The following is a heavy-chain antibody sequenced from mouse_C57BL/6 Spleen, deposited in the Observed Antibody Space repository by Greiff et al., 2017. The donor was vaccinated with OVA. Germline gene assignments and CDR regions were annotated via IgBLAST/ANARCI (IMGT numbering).Heavy chain of an antibody. CDR3: ARWTTVVDAMDY. J-gene: IGHJ4*01. V-gene: IGHV1-54*01. CDR2: INPGSGGT. Sequence: VQLQQSGAELVRPGPSVKVSCKASGYAFTNYLIEWVKQRPGQGLEWIGVINPGSGGTNYNEKFKGKATLTADKSSSTAYMQLSSLTSEDSAVYFCARWTTVVDAMDYWGQGTSVTVSS. D-gene: IGHD1-1*01. CDR1: GYAFTNYL.